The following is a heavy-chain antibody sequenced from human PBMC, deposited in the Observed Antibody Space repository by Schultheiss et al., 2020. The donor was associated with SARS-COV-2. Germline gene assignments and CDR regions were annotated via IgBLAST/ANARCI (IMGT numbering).Heavy chain of an antibody. CDR2: IYWNDDK. CDR1: GFSLSTSGVG. V-gene: IGHV2-5*01. CDR3: AHRYCSGGSCYWFDP. D-gene: IGHD2-15*01. Sequence: SGPTLVKPTQTLTLTCTFSGFSLSTSGVGVGWIRQPPGKALEWLVLIYWNDDKRYSPSLKSRLTITKDTSKNQVVLTMTNMDPVDTATYYCAHRYCSGGSCYWFDPWGQGTLVTVSS. J-gene: IGHJ5*02.